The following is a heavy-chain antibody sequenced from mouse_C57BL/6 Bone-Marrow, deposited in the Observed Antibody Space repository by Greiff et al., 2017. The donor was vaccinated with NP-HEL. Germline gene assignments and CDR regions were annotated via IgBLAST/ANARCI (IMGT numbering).Heavy chain of an antibody. V-gene: IGHV1-4*01. J-gene: IGHJ2*01. CDR1: GYTFTSYT. CDR3: ARTDGYYYYFDY. CDR2: INPSSGYT. Sequence: VQGVESGAELARPGASVKMSCKASGYTFTSYTMHWVKQRPGQGLEWIGYINPSSGYTKYNQKFKDKATLTADKSSSTAYMQLSSLTSEDSAVYYCARTDGYYYYFDYWGQGTTLTVSS. D-gene: IGHD2-3*01.